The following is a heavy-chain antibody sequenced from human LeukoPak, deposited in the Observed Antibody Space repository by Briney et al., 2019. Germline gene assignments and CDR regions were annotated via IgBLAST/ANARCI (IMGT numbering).Heavy chain of an antibody. J-gene: IGHJ4*02. CDR3: ATGDYGDYVGAFDY. CDR1: GYTLTELS. D-gene: IGHD4-17*01. V-gene: IGHV1-24*01. Sequence: ASVKVSCKVSGYTLTELSMHWVRQAPGKGLEWMGGFDPEDGETIYAQKFQGRVTMAEDTSTDTAYMELSSLRSEDMAVYYCATGDYGDYVGAFDYWGQGTLVTVSS. CDR2: FDPEDGET.